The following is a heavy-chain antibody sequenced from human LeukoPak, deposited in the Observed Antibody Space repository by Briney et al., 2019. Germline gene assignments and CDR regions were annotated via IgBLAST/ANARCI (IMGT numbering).Heavy chain of an antibody. CDR3: ARLVDIVVVPAARVVDY. D-gene: IGHD2-2*03. Sequence: ASVKVSCKASGYTFTSYGISWVRQAPGQGLEWMGWINPNSGGTNYAQKFQGRVTMTRDTSISTAYMELSRLRSDDTAVYYCARLVDIVVVPAARVVDYWGQGTLVTVSS. CDR1: GYTFTSYG. J-gene: IGHJ4*02. V-gene: IGHV1-2*02. CDR2: INPNSGGT.